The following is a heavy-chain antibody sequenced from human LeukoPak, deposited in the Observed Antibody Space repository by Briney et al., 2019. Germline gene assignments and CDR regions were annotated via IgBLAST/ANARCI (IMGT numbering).Heavy chain of an antibody. J-gene: IGHJ3*02. CDR3: ARVSRGYAFDI. CDR2: IKEDGSEK. D-gene: IGHD2-2*03. V-gene: IGHV3-7*01. CDR1: GFTFSSYS. Sequence: GGSLRLSCAASGFTFSSYSMSWVRQAPGKGLEWVANIKEDGSEKNYVDSVKGRFTISRDDAKKSLYLQMNSLRAEDTAVYYCARVSRGYAFDIWGQGTMVTVSS.